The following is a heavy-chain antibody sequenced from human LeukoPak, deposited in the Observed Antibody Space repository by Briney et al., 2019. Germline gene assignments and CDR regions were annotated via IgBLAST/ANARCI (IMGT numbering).Heavy chain of an antibody. CDR1: GFTFSSYG. CDR2: ITSTGAYM. J-gene: IGHJ4*02. Sequence: GGSLRLSCAASGFTFSSYGMHWVRQAPGKGLEWVSSITSTGAYMYYADSVKGRFTISRDNAKKSLYLQMNSLRVDDTAEYYCARGLILVVQGAIDYWGQGVLVTVSS. D-gene: IGHD2-2*02. V-gene: IGHV3-21*04. CDR3: ARGLILVVQGAIDY.